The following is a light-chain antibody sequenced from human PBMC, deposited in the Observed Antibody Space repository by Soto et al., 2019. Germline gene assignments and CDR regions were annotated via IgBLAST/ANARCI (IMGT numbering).Light chain of an antibody. CDR2: TTS. V-gene: IGKV1-39*01. J-gene: IGKJ2*01. CDR3: QHAYSNPYT. Sequence: DIQLTQSPSSLSASVGDRVTITCRASQSCDKYLHWYQQKPGRAPRLLIFTTSNLHSGVPSRFSGSGSGTDFTLTISDLQPEDSATYFCQHAYSNPYTFGQGTTLEIK. CDR1: QSCDKY.